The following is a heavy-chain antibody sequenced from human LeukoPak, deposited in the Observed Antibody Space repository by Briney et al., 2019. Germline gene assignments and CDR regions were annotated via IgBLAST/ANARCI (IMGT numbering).Heavy chain of an antibody. CDR3: ARARWAPRLLE. CDR1: GFTFSSYW. Sequence: HPGGSLRLSCAASGFTFSSYWMSWVRQAPGKGLEWVANIRQDGSERYYVDSVKGRFTISRDNAQNLLYLQVNTLRSDDTAVYLFARARWAPRLLEWGQETQVTVFS. J-gene: IGHJ4*02. V-gene: IGHV3-7*01. CDR2: IRQDGSER. D-gene: IGHD3-3*01.